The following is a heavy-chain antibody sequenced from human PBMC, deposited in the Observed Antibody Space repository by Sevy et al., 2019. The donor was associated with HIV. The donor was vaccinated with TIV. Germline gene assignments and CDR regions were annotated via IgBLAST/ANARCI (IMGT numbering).Heavy chain of an antibody. J-gene: IGHJ4*02. Sequence: GGSLRLSCAASGFTFSNYWMNWVRQAPGKGLEWVANIKQDGSVKYYVDSLKGRFTTSRDNAKNSLYLQMNSLRAEDTAVYYWAREIAAAGSYWGQGTLVTVSS. CDR2: IKQDGSVK. V-gene: IGHV3-7*01. D-gene: IGHD6-13*01. CDR3: AREIAAAGSY. CDR1: GFTFSNYW.